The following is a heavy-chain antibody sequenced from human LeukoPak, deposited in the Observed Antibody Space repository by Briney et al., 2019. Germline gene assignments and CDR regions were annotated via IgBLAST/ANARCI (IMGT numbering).Heavy chain of an antibody. Sequence: GGSLRLSCAASGFTFRNNWMTWVRQAPGKGLEWVANIKRDGSEKYYVDSVKGRFTISRDNAKNSLFLQMNSLRAEDTAVYYCARDVSDENGSASRIHLDSWGQGTLVSVSS. CDR2: IKRDGSEK. D-gene: IGHD6-6*01. CDR1: GFTFRNNW. V-gene: IGHV3-7*01. J-gene: IGHJ4*02. CDR3: ARDVSDENGSASRIHLDS.